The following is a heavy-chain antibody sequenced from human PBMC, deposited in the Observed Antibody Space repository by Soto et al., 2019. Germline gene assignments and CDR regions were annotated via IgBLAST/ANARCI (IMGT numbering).Heavy chain of an antibody. CDR2: INPNSGGT. CDR1: GYTFTGYY. Sequence: ASVKVSCKASGYTFTGYYMHWVRQAPGQGLEWMGWINPNSGGTNYAQKFQGWVTMTRDTSISTAYMELSRLRSDDTAVYYCAREGLYDSSGYYPDAFDIWGQGTMGTVS. J-gene: IGHJ3*02. V-gene: IGHV1-2*04. CDR3: AREGLYDSSGYYPDAFDI. D-gene: IGHD3-22*01.